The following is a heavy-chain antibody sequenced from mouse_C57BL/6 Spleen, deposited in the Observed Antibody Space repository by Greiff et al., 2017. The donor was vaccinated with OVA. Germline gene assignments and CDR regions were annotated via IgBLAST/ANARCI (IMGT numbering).Heavy chain of an antibody. CDR2: ISYDGSN. Sequence: EVKLQESGPGLVKPSQSLSLTCSVTGYSITSGYYWNWIRQFPGNKLEWMGYISYDGSNNYNPSLKNRISITRDTSKNQFFLKLNSVTTEDTATYYCARAHGSSFDYWGQGTTLTVSS. V-gene: IGHV3-6*01. D-gene: IGHD1-1*01. CDR1: GYSITSGYY. CDR3: ARAHGSSFDY. J-gene: IGHJ2*01.